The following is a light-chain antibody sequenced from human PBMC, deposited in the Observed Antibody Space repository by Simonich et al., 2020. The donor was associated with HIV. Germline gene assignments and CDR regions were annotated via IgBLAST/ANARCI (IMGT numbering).Light chain of an antibody. CDR3: QQFNTYSLT. J-gene: IGKJ4*01. V-gene: IGKV1-5*03. CDR2: KAS. CDR1: QSIRDW. Sequence: DIQMTQSPSTLSASVGNRVTITCRASQSIRDWLAWYQQKPGKAPKLLIYKASTLESGVPSRFSGSGSGTEFTLTISSLQPDDFATYYCQQFNTYSLTFGGGTKVEIK.